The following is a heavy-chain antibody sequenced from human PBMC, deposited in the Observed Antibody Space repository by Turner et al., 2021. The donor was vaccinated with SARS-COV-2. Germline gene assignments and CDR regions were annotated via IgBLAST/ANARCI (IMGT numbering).Heavy chain of an antibody. Sequence: QVQLVQSGAEVKKPGSSVKVSCQVSGFSLNIFSMHWVRQAPGKGLEWMGGFNSVDGETIYAQKFQGRVTMTEDTSTDTAYMELSSLRPEDTAVYYCATDHDYSDYYYFENWGQGTLVTVSS. D-gene: IGHD4-17*01. CDR3: ATDHDYSDYYYFEN. CDR2: FNSVDGET. V-gene: IGHV1-24*01. J-gene: IGHJ4*02. CDR1: GFSLNIFS.